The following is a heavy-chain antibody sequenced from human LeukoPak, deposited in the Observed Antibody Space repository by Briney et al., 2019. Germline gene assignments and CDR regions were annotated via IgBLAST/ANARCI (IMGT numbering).Heavy chain of an antibody. D-gene: IGHD6-6*01. J-gene: IGHJ4*02. V-gene: IGHV3-74*01. CDR2: ISPTGSTT. CDR3: ARGPNSNWSGLDF. Sequence: GGSLRLSCTASGFSFSGHWMHWAPQLPGKGLVWVSRISPTGSTTSYADSVKGRFTVSRDNAKNTLYLQVNNLRAEDTAVYYCARGPNSNWSGLDFWGQGTLLTVSS. CDR1: GFSFSGHW.